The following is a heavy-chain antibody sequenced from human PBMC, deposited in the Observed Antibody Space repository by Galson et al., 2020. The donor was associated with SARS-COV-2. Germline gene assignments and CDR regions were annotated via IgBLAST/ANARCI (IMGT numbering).Heavy chain of an antibody. D-gene: IGHD6-13*01. CDR1: GGSFSGYY. V-gene: IGHV4-34*01. Sequence: SEPLSLTCAVYGGSFSGYYWSWIRQPPGKGLEWIGEINHSGSTNYNPSLKSRVTISVDTTKNQFSLKLSSVTAADTAVYYCARGQQQPARGAYYYYYGRDVWGQGTTVTVAS. CDR3: ARGQQQPARGAYYYYYGRDV. J-gene: IGHJ6*02. CDR2: INHSGST.